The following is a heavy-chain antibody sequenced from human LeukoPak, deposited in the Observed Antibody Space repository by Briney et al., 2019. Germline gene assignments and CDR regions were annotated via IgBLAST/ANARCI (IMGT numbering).Heavy chain of an antibody. CDR3: ARVLYYYDSSGYYDAFDI. CDR1: GYTFTSYD. D-gene: IGHD3-22*01. Sequence: ASVKVSCKASGYTFTSYDINWVRQATGQGLEWMGWMNPNSGNTGYAQKFQGRVTMTRNTSISTAYMELSNLRSEDTAVYYCARVLYYYDSSGYYDAFDIWGQGTMVTVSS. CDR2: MNPNSGNT. V-gene: IGHV1-8*01. J-gene: IGHJ3*02.